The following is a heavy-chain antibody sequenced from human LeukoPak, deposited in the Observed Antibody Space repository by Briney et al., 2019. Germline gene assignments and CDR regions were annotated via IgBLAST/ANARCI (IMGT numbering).Heavy chain of an antibody. J-gene: IGHJ4*02. CDR3: ARASDSSGYLFFDS. CDR2: INPNSGCT. Sequence: ASVKVSCKASGYTFTGYYMHWVRQAPGQGLEWMGWINPNSGCTNYAQKFQGRVTMTRDTSLSTAYMELSRLRSDDTAVYYCARASDSSGYLFFDSWGPGTLVTVSP. D-gene: IGHD3-22*01. V-gene: IGHV1-2*02. CDR1: GYTFTGYY.